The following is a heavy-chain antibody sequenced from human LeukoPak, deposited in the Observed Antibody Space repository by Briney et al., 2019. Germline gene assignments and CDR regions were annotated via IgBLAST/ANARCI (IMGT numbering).Heavy chain of an antibody. CDR3: ARGYSGSYRFDY. Sequence: PGGSLRLSCAASGFTFSSYAMSWVRQAPGKGLEWVSAISGSGGSTYYADSVKGRFTISRDNSKNTLYLQMNSLRAEDTAVYYCARGYSGSYRFDYWGQGILVTVSS. CDR1: GFTFSSYA. CDR2: ISGSGGST. J-gene: IGHJ4*02. V-gene: IGHV3-23*01. D-gene: IGHD1-26*01.